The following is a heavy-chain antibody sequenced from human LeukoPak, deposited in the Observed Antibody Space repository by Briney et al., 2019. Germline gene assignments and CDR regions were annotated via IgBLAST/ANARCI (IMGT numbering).Heavy chain of an antibody. J-gene: IGHJ5*02. V-gene: IGHV4-59*08. CDR1: GGSISSYY. CDR2: IYYSGST. CDR3: ALYDILTEGGFDP. D-gene: IGHD3-9*01. Sequence: SETLSLTCTVSGGSISSYYWSWIRQPPGKGLEWIGYIYYSGSTNYNPSLKSRVTISVDTSKNQFSLKLSSVTAADTAVYYCALYDILTEGGFDPWGQGTLVTVSS.